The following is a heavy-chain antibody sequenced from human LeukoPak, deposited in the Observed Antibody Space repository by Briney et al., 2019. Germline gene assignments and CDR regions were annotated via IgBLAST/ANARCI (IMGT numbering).Heavy chain of an antibody. CDR3: ARVVGATKLDY. CDR1: GFTFSSYS. V-gene: IGHV3-21*01. J-gene: IGHJ4*02. CDR2: ISSSSSYI. Sequence: GGSLRLSCAASGFTFSSYSMNWVRQAPGKGLGWVSSISSSSSYIYYADSVKGRFTISRDNAKNSLYLQMNSLRAEDTAVYYCARVVGATKLDYWGQGTLVTVSS. D-gene: IGHD1-26*01.